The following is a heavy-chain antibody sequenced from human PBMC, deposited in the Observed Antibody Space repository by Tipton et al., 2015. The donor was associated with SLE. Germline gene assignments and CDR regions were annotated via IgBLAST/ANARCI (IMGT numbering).Heavy chain of an antibody. CDR2: ISYDGSNK. D-gene: IGHD5-12*01. V-gene: IGHV3-30*04. Sequence: SLRLSCAASGFTFSSYAMHWVRQAPGKGLEWVAVISYDGSNKYYADSVKGRFTISRDNSKNTLYLQMNSLRAEDTAVYFCAKSGSSQSDYWGQGTLVTVS. CDR3: AKSGSSQSDY. J-gene: IGHJ4*02. CDR1: GFTFSSYA.